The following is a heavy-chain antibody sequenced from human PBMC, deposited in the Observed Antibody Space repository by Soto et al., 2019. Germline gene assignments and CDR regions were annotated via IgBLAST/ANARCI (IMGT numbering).Heavy chain of an antibody. Sequence: GESLKISCKGSGYSFTSYWINWVRQMPGKGLEWMGRIDPSDSYTNYSPSFQGHVTISADKSISTAYLQWSSLKASDTAMYYCARLPAAMSPHDAFDIWGQGTMVTVSS. J-gene: IGHJ3*02. CDR2: IDPSDSYT. CDR3: ARLPAAMSPHDAFDI. V-gene: IGHV5-10-1*01. CDR1: GYSFTSYW. D-gene: IGHD2-2*01.